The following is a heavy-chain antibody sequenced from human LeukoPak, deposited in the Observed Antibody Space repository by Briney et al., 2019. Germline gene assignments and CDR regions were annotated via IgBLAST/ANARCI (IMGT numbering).Heavy chain of an antibody. CDR3: ARRGIYYYDSSGYYCDALDI. Sequence: ASVKVSCKASGYTFTGYYMHWVRQAPGQGLEWMGWINPNSGGTNYAQKFQGRVTMTRDTSISTAYMELSRLRSDDTAVYNCARRGIYYYDSSGYYCDALDIWGQGTMVTVSS. CDR2: INPNSGGT. D-gene: IGHD3-22*01. J-gene: IGHJ3*02. V-gene: IGHV1-2*02. CDR1: GYTFTGYY.